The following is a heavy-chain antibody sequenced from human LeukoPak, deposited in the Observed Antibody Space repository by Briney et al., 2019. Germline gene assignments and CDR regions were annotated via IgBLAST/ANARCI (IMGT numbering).Heavy chain of an antibody. CDR1: GYTFTSYG. CDR2: IIPILGIA. J-gene: IGHJ4*02. Sequence: SVKVSCKASGYTFTSYGISWVRQAPGQGLEWMGRIIPILGIANYAQKFQGRVTITADKSTSTAYMELSSLRSEDTAVYYCARDADDYGGNYADYWGQGTLVTVSS. CDR3: ARDADDYGGNYADY. V-gene: IGHV1-69*04. D-gene: IGHD4-23*01.